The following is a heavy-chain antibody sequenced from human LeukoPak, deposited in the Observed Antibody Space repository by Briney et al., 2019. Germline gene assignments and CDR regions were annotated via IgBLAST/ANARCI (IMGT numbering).Heavy chain of an antibody. CDR3: AKSGYNRSDY. J-gene: IGHJ4*02. CDR2: ISGSDSSA. Sequence: PGGSLRLSCAASGFTFSSYAMSWVRQAPGKGLEWVSTISGSDSSAHYADSVKGRFTISRGNSKNTLYLQMNSLRADDTAVYYCAKSGYNRSDYWGQGTLVTVSS. V-gene: IGHV3-23*01. D-gene: IGHD5-24*01. CDR1: GFTFSSYA.